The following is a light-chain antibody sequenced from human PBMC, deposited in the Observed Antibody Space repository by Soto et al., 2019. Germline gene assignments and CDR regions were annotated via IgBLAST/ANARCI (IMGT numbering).Light chain of an antibody. CDR3: GTWDSSLSAGGV. V-gene: IGLV1-36*01. Sequence: SLLTQPPSVSKAPRQRVTISCSGSSSNIGNNAVNWYQQLPGKAPKLLIYYDDLLPSGIPDRFSGSKSGTSATLGITGLQTGDEADYYCGTWDSSLSAGGVFGTGTKVTVL. CDR1: SSNIGNNA. J-gene: IGLJ1*01. CDR2: YDD.